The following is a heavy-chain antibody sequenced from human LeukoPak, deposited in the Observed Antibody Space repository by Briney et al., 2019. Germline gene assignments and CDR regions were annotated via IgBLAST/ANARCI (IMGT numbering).Heavy chain of an antibody. CDR3: GRENKAGPSMIY. D-gene: IGHD3-22*01. V-gene: IGHV4-4*07. CDR2: IYTSGST. J-gene: IGHJ4*02. CDR1: GGSISSYY. Sequence: SETLSLTCTVSGGSISSYYWSWIRQPAGKGLEWIGRIYTSGSTNYNPSLKSRVTMSVDTSKNQFSLKLSSVTAADTAVSYCGRENKAGPSMIYWGQETLVTVSS.